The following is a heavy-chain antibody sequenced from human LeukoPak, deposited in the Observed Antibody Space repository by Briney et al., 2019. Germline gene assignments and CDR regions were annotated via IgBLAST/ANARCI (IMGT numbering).Heavy chain of an antibody. J-gene: IGHJ6*03. V-gene: IGHV3-66*01. CDR2: IYSGGST. CDR3: ARGRVRGVITHRDYYYMDV. D-gene: IGHD3-10*01. Sequence: GGSLRLSCAASGFTFSSYGMSWVRQAPGKGLEWVSVIYSGGSTYYADSVKGRFTISRDNSKNTLYLQMNSLRAEDTAVYYCARGRVRGVITHRDYYYMDVWGKGTTVTISS. CDR1: GFTFSSYG.